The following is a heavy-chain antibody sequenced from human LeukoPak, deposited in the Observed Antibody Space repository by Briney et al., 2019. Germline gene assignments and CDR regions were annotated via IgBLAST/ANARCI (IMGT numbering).Heavy chain of an antibody. CDR2: ISSSNSYI. CDR3: AISNTALATGFDY. CDR1: GFTFSSYS. D-gene: IGHD5-18*01. J-gene: IGHJ4*02. Sequence: GGSLRLSCAASGFTFSSYSMNWVRQAPGKGLEWVSSISSSNSYIYYADSVKGRFTISRDNAKNSLYLQMNSLRAEDTAVYYCAISNTALATGFDYWGQGTLVTVSS. V-gene: IGHV3-21*01.